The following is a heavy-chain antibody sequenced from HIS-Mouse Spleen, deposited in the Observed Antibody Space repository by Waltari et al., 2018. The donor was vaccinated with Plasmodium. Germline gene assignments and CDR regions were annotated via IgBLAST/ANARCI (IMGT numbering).Heavy chain of an antibody. J-gene: IGHJ4*02. Sequence: QVQLVESGGGVVQPGRSLRLSFAASGFPFSSSAMPWFRLAPGKGLEWVAVISYDGSNKYYADSVKGRFTISRDNSKNTLYLQMNSLRAEDTAVYYCAREAGSGGLYYFDYWGQGTLVTVSS. CDR1: GFPFSSSA. D-gene: IGHD3-10*01. CDR3: AREAGSGGLYYFDY. V-gene: IGHV3-30-3*01. CDR2: ISYDGSNK.